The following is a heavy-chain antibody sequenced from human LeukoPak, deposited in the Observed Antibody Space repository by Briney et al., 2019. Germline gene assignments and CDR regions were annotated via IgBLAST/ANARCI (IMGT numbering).Heavy chain of an antibody. J-gene: IGHJ3*02. CDR1: GGSISSYY. V-gene: IGHV4-59*08. CDR2: IYYSGST. CDR3: ARHGNGAFDI. Sequence: KPSETLSLTCTVSGGSISSYYWSWIRQPAGKGLEWIGFIYYSGSTNYSPSLKSRVTISVDTSKNQFSLKLTSVTAADTAVYYCARHGNGAFDIWGQGTMVTVSS. D-gene: IGHD1-1*01.